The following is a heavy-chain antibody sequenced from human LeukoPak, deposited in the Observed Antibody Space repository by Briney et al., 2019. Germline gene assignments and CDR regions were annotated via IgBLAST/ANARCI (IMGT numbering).Heavy chain of an antibody. CDR2: IKQSENT. V-gene: IGHV4-34*01. Sequence: SETLSLTCAVSGGSFSAYYWTWVRQPPAMGLEGIGEIKQSENTNYNPSPKSRVTISIHPTKNQISLTLTPVHPAHTGDCFCVREGLTNAYNPLGHWGEGTLVTVSS. CDR3: VREGLTNAYNPLGH. CDR1: GGSFSAYY. D-gene: IGHD5-24*01. J-gene: IGHJ4*02.